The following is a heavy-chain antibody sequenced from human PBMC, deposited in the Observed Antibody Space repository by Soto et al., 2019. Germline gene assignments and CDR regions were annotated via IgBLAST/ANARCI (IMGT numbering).Heavy chain of an antibody. CDR2: IYYSGST. Sequence: SETLSLTCTVSGGSISSSSYYWGWIRQPPGKGLEWIGSIYYSGSTYYNPSLKSRVTISVDTSKNQFSLKLSSVTAADTAVYYCARLSMFGDCSGGSCYSAAYNWFDPWGQGTLVTVSS. J-gene: IGHJ5*02. CDR3: ARLSMFGDCSGGSCYSAAYNWFDP. V-gene: IGHV4-39*01. CDR1: GGSISSSSYY. D-gene: IGHD2-15*01.